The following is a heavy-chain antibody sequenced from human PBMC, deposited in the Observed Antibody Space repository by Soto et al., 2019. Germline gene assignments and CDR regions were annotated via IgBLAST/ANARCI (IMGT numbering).Heavy chain of an antibody. CDR2: IYYSGST. V-gene: IGHV4-30-4*01. D-gene: IGHD4-17*01. CDR3: ARADDFSDSFDY. Sequence: SETLSLTCTVSGGSIGSGDFYWSWIRQPPGKGLELIGNIYYSGSTYYNPSLRSRAIMSVDTSQNQFSLKLRSLTAADTAVYFCARADDFSDSFDYWGQGALVTVSS. CDR1: GGSIGSGDFY. J-gene: IGHJ4*02.